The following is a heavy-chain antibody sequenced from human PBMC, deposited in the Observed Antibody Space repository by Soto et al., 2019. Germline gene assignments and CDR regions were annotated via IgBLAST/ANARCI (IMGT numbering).Heavy chain of an antibody. CDR3: ARTYCGGDCFDFDY. CDR2: IYWDEDK. CDR1: GFSLPISGVG. Sequence: QITLEESGPTLVKPTQNLTLTCTFSGFSLPISGVGVGWIRQPPGKALEWLALIYWDEDKRYSPSLKSRITINKDTSKNQVVLTLTNMDLVYTATYYCARTYCGGDCFDFDYWGQGTLVTVSS. V-gene: IGHV2-5*02. J-gene: IGHJ4*02. D-gene: IGHD2-21*02.